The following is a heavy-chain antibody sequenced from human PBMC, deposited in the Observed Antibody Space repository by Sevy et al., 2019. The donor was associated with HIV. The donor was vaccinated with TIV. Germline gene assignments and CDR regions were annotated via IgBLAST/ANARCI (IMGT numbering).Heavy chain of an antibody. D-gene: IGHD2-15*01. CDR1: GYTFTGYY. V-gene: IGHV1-2*06. J-gene: IGHJ4*02. CDR3: ARAYCSDGSCYEGAY. Sequence: ASVKVSCKASGYTFTGYYIHWVRQAPGQGLEWMGRISPMNGDTDYAQKFQGRVTMTRDTSISAAYLDVTRLRSDDTATYHCARAYCSDGSCYEGAYWGQGTLVTVSS. CDR2: ISPMNGDT.